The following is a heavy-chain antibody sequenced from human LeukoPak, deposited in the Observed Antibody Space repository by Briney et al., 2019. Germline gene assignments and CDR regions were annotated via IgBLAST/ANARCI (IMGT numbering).Heavy chain of an antibody. D-gene: IGHD4-17*01. CDR3: ARSDYGDFGYMDV. CDR1: GGSFSGYY. V-gene: IGHV4-34*01. CDR2: INHSGST. J-gene: IGHJ6*03. Sequence: PSETLSLTCAVYGGSFSGYYWSWIRQPPGKGLEWIGEINHSGSTNYNPSLKSRVTISVDTSKNQFSLKLSSVTAADTAVYYCARSDYGDFGYMDVWGKGTTVTISS.